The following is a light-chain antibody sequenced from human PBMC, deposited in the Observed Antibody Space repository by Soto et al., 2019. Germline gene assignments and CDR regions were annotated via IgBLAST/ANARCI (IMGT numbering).Light chain of an antibody. CDR1: TGEVSSGNF. Sequence: QAVVTQEPSLTVSPGGTVTLTCASSTGEVSSGNFPNWFQQKPGQAPRPLTYSTDSKYSWTPARFSGSLVGGKAALTLSGVQPEDEADYYCLLYYGGAGLFGTGT. V-gene: IGLV7-43*01. J-gene: IGLJ1*01. CDR2: STD. CDR3: LLYYGGAGL.